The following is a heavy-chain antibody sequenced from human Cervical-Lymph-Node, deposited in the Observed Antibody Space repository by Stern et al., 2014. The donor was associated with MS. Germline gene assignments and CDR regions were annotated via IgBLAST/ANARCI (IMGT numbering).Heavy chain of an antibody. J-gene: IGHJ4*02. D-gene: IGHD4/OR15-4a*01. CDR1: GFTFTNSA. V-gene: IGHV1-58*01. Sequence: QLVESGPEVKEPGTSVKVSCKASGFTFTNSAVQWVRQARGQHLEWMGWIVVGSGSTKYAQKFQERVTITRDMSTSTVYMELSSLRSEDTAVYYCAADWGGLRDYGGGHWGQGILVTVSS. CDR3: AADWGGLRDYGGGH. CDR2: IVVGSGST.